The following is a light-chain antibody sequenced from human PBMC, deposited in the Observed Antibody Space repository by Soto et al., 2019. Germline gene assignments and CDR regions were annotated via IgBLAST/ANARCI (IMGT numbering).Light chain of an antibody. CDR2: GAS. Sequence: EIVLTQSPGTLSLSPGERATLSCRASQSINSAYLAWYQHKPGQAPRLLIHGASSMATGVPDRISGSGSGTDFTLTITRLEREDFAVYYCQQYGRSPWTFGQGTKVEIK. CDR1: QSINSAY. V-gene: IGKV3-20*01. CDR3: QQYGRSPWT. J-gene: IGKJ1*01.